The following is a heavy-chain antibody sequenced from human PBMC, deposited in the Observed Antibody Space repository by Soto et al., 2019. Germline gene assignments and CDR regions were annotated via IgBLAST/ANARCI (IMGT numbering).Heavy chain of an antibody. J-gene: IGHJ4*02. D-gene: IGHD2-2*01. CDR2: ISAYNGNT. CDR1: GYTFASYA. CDR3: ARDRPRPDY. V-gene: IGHV1-18*01. Sequence: GASVKVSCKASGYTFASYAISWMRQAPGEGLEWMGWISAYNGNTNYAQKLQGRVTMTTDTSTSTAYMELRSLRSDDTAVYYCARDRPRPDYSGQGTLDIVYS.